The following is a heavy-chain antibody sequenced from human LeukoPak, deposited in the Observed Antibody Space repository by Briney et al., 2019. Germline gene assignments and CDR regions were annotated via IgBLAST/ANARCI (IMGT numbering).Heavy chain of an antibody. V-gene: IGHV3-7*01. CDR2: IKQDGSEK. Sequence: GGSLRLSCAASGFTFSSYVMNWVRQAPGKGLEWVANIKQDGSEKYYVDSVKGRFTTSRDNAKNSLYLQMNSLRAEDTAVYYCATGTKGVLLWFGEFAFDIWGQGTMVTVSS. CDR3: ATGTKGVLLWFGEFAFDI. J-gene: IGHJ3*02. CDR1: GFTFSSYV. D-gene: IGHD3-10*01.